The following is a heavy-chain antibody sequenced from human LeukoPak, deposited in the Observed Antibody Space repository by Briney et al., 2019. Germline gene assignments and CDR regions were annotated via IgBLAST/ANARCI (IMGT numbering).Heavy chain of an antibody. D-gene: IGHD3-22*01. CDR1: GGSVSSNIYY. CDR2: IYYSGST. CDR3: AEEDSSGYLGY. J-gene: IGHJ4*02. V-gene: IGHV4-61*01. Sequence: PSETLSLTCTVSGGSVSSNIYYWNWIRQPPGKGLEWIGYIYYSGSTNYNPSLKSRVTISVDTSKNQFSLKLTSLTAADTAVYYCAEEDSSGYLGYWGQGTLVTVSS.